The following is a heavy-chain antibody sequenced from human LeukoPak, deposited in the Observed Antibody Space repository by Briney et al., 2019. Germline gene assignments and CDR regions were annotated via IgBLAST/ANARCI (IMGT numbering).Heavy chain of an antibody. J-gene: IGHJ4*02. CDR2: VNQRGGI. CDR1: GGPFSGYY. CDR3: ASGGVGPRLQN. D-gene: IGHD2-8*01. Sequence: SDTLSLTCAVYGGPFSGYYWTWLRQPPRKGLEWVGEVNQRGGISYNPSLKNRVSISVDTSKNQFSLKLTSVTAADTAVYFCASGGVGPRLQNWGQGSLVTVSS. V-gene: IGHV4-34*01.